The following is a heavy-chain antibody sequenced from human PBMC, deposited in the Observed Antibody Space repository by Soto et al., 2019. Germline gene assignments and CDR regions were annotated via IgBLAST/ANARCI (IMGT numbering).Heavy chain of an antibody. CDR2: ISAYNGGT. D-gene: IGHD3-16*02. CDR3: ARVWGSYRAPSGGAGFDP. J-gene: IGHJ5*02. CDR1: GYTFTSNS. Sequence: QVQLVQSGAELKKPGASVKVSCAASGYTFTSNSITWVRQAPGQGLEWMGWISAYNGGTSYAEKFQGRLTMTTDTSTSTAYMELRSLRSDDTAVYYCARVWGSYRAPSGGAGFDPWGQGTLVTVSS. V-gene: IGHV1-18*04.